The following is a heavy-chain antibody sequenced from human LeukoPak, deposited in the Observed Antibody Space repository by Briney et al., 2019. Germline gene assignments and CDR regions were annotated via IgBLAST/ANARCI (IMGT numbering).Heavy chain of an antibody. CDR1: GFTFSSYA. D-gene: IGHD3-10*01. V-gene: IGHV3-23*01. J-gene: IGHJ4*02. CDR2: ISGSGGST. CDR3: AKDRVEQASYYGSGSYRTRLYYFDY. Sequence: GGSLRLSCAASGFTFSSYAMSWVRQAPGKGLEWVSSISGSGGSTYYADSVKGRFTISRDNSKNTLYLQMNSLRAEDTAVYYCAKDRVEQASYYGSGSYRTRLYYFDYWGQGTLVTVSS.